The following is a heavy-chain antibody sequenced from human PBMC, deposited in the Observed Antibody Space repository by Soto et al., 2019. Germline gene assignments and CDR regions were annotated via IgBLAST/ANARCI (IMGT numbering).Heavy chain of an antibody. D-gene: IGHD6-13*01. Sequence: AASVKVSCKASGYTFTGYYMHWVRQAPGQGLEWMGWINPNSGGTNYAQKFQGWVTMTRDTSISTAYMELSRLRSDDTAVYYCARSGIAAAGHPEKNWFDPWGQGTLLTVSS. V-gene: IGHV1-2*04. CDR2: INPNSGGT. J-gene: IGHJ5*02. CDR1: GYTFTGYY. CDR3: ARSGIAAAGHPEKNWFDP.